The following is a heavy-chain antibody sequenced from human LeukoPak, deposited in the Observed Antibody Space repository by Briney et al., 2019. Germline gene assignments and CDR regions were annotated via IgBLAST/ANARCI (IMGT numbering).Heavy chain of an antibody. Sequence: SETLSLTCTVSGDSISNYYWSWIRQPPGKGLEWIGYVYYSGSTNYNPSLKSRVTISVDTSKNQFSLKLSSVTAADTAVYYCARLYYDILTGRLDDAFDIWGQGTMVTVSS. CDR3: ARLYYDILTGRLDDAFDI. CDR1: GDSISNYY. D-gene: IGHD3-9*01. V-gene: IGHV4-59*08. CDR2: VYYSGST. J-gene: IGHJ3*02.